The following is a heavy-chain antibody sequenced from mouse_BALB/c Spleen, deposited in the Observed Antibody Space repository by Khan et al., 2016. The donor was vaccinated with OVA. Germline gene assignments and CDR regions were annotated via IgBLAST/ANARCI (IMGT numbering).Heavy chain of an antibody. CDR3: ARSLYYSDSYAMDY. J-gene: IGHJ4*01. Sequence: VQLKESGPGLVKPSQSLSLTCTVTGYSITSDYAWNWIRPFPGNKLEWMGYISSTGSTSYNPSLKSRVSITRDTSKNQFFLQLNSVTTEDTATYYCARSLYYSDSYAMDYWGQGTSVTVSS. CDR2: ISSTGST. V-gene: IGHV3-2*02. CDR1: GYSITSDYA. D-gene: IGHD2-13*01.